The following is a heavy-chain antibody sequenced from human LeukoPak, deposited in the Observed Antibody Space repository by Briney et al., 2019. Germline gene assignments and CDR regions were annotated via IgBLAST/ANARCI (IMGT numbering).Heavy chain of an antibody. CDR3: ARDLGDYLDY. CDR1: GFTFSRYR. V-gene: IGHV3-74*01. CDR2: INSNGSST. J-gene: IGHJ4*02. Sequence: GGSLTLSCTASGFTFSRYRMHWLRQSPGKGLVWVSRINSNGSSTSYADSVKGRFTISRDNAKNTLYLQMNSLRAEDTAVYYCARDLGDYLDYWGRGNLATVSS.